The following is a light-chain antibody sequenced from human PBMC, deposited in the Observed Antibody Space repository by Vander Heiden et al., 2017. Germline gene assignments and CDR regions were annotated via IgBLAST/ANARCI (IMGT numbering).Light chain of an antibody. CDR3: CSDSGSDTWV. V-gene: IGLV2-23*02. CDR2: EVT. J-gene: IGLJ3*02. CDR1: SSDIGGFSF. Sequence: SALTQPPALSGSPGQSLTILLPGSSSDIGGFSFVSWHQHHPDKALRLLIYEVTKRTSGVSDRFSGSKSGNNSSLTISGLQAEDEADYHCCSDSGSDTWVFGGGTKLTVL.